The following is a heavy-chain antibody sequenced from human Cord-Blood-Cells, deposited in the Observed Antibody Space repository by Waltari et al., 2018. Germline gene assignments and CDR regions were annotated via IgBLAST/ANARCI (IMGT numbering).Heavy chain of an antibody. J-gene: IGHJ4*02. CDR2: INHSGST. Sequence: QVQLQQWGAGLLQPSETLSLTCAVYVGSFCGYYWSWILHPPGKGLGWIGEINHSGSTNYNPSLKSRVTISVDTSKNQFSLKLSSVTAADTAVYYCARLGVVVPAAQRLYYFDYWGQGTLVTVSS. D-gene: IGHD2-2*01. V-gene: IGHV4-34*01. CDR3: ARLGVVVPAAQRLYYFDY. CDR1: VGSFCGYY.